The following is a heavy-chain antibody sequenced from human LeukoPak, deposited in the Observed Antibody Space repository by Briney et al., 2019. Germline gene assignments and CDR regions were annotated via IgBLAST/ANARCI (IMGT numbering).Heavy chain of an antibody. Sequence: SQTLSLTCAISGDSVSSNSAAWNWIRQSPSRGLEWLGRTYYKSKWYNDYAVSVKSRITINPDTSKNQFSQQLNSVTPEDTAVYYCARVVVRGDRWPGYYYYYMDVWGKGTTVTISS. V-gene: IGHV6-1*01. CDR2: TYYKSKWYN. CDR1: GDSVSSNSAA. CDR3: ARVVVRGDRWPGYYYYYMDV. J-gene: IGHJ6*03. D-gene: IGHD3-10*01.